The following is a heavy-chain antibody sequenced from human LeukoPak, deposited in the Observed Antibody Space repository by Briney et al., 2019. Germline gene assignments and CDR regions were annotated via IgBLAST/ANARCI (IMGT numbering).Heavy chain of an antibody. CDR1: GYSFPDYW. CDR2: IYPGDSDT. V-gene: IGHV5-51*01. CDR3: ARQCCGSYYPMDV. D-gene: IGHD1-26*01. J-gene: IGHJ6*03. Sequence: GESLKISCKASGYSFPDYWIGWVRQMPGEGLELMGIIYPGDSDTRYSPSFEGQVTISADKSISTAYLQWSSLKASDTAIYYCARQCCGSYYPMDVWGKGTTVTVSS.